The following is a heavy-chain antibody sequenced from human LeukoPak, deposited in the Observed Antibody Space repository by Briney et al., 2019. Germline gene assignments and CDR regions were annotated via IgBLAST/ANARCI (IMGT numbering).Heavy chain of an antibody. Sequence: SETLSLTCAVYGGSFSGYYWSWIRQPPGKGLEWIGEINHSGSTNYNPSLKSRVTISVDRSKNQFSLKLSSVTAADTAVYYCASNYYDSSGYYYGLEYFQHWGQGTLVTVSS. J-gene: IGHJ1*01. CDR2: INHSGST. V-gene: IGHV4-34*01. CDR3: ASNYYDSSGYYYGLEYFQH. D-gene: IGHD3-22*01. CDR1: GGSFSGYY.